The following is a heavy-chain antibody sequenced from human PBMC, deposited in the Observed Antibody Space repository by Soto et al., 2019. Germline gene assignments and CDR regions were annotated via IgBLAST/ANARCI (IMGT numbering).Heavy chain of an antibody. J-gene: IGHJ4*02. Sequence: QVQLVESGGGVVQPGRSLRLSCAASGFTFSSYGMHWVRQAPGKGLEWVAVISYDGSNKYYADSVKGRFTISRDNSKNTLYLQMNSLRAEDTAVYYCARYNWNYLTFDYWGQGTLVTVSS. CDR1: GFTFSSYG. D-gene: IGHD1-7*01. CDR2: ISYDGSNK. CDR3: ARYNWNYLTFDY. V-gene: IGHV3-30*03.